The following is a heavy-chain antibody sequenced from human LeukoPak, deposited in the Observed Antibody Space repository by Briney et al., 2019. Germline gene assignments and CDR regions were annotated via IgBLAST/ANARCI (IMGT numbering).Heavy chain of an antibody. Sequence: SETLSLTCTVSGGSIRSHYWSWIRQPPGKGPEWIGYIYYSGSTNYNPSLKSRVTISVDTSKNQFSLKLSSVTAADTAVYYCARDRGDYDSSGYYGYFDYWGQGALVTVSS. CDR3: ARDRGDYDSSGYYGYFDY. V-gene: IGHV4-59*11. J-gene: IGHJ4*02. D-gene: IGHD3-22*01. CDR2: IYYSGST. CDR1: GGSIRSHY.